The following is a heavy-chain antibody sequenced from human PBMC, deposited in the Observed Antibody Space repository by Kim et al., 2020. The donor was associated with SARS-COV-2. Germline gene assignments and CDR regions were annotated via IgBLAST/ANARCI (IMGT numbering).Heavy chain of an antibody. CDR3: ARHVLNYVWGSYRFPHAPPWFDP. Sequence: GESLKISCKGSGYSFTSYWISWVRQMPGKGLEWMGRIDPSDSYTNYSPSFQGHVTISADKSISTAYLQWSSLKASDTAMYYCARHVLNYVWGSYRFPHAPPWFDPWGQGTLVTVSS. J-gene: IGHJ5*02. CDR2: IDPSDSYT. CDR1: GYSFTSYW. D-gene: IGHD3-16*02. V-gene: IGHV5-10-1*01.